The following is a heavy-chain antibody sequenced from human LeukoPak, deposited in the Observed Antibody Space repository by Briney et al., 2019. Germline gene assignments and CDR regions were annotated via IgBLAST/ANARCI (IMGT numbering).Heavy chain of an antibody. CDR1: GFTFSSYA. Sequence: PGGSLRLSCAASGFTFSSYAMSWVRQAPGKGLEWVSAISGSGGSTYYADSVKGRFTISRDNSKNTLYLQMNSLRAEDTAVYYCAKDQIIVLMVYAEYFDYWGQGTLVTVSS. V-gene: IGHV3-23*01. CDR3: AKDQIIVLMVYAEYFDY. J-gene: IGHJ4*02. CDR2: ISGSGGST. D-gene: IGHD2-8*01.